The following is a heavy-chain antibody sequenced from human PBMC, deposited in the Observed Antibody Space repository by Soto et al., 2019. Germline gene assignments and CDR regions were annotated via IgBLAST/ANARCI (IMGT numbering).Heavy chain of an antibody. CDR3: AKSRIVVVPSEGMDV. CDR2: ISPLSGVT. CDR1: GYTFTGYY. V-gene: IGHV1-2*02. J-gene: IGHJ6*01. D-gene: IGHD2-2*01. Sequence: ASVKVSCKASGYTFTGYYIHWVRQAPGQGLEWMGWISPLSGVTNYAQRIQGRVTFTTDTSKNTLYLQMDSLRAEDTAVYYCAKSRIVVVPSEGMDVWGQGTKVTVSS.